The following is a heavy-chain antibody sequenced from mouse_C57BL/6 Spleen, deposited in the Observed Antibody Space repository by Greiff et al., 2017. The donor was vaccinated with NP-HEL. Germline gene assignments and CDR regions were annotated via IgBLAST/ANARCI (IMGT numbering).Heavy chain of an antibody. CDR1: GYTFTSYT. Sequence: VQLQQSGAELARPGASVKMSCKASGYTFTSYTMHWVKQRPGQGLEWIGYINPSSGYTKYNQKFTDKATLTADKSSSTAYMQLSILTSEDSAVYYCGTGDDGYIFAYWGQGTLVTVSA. J-gene: IGHJ3*01. CDR3: GTGDDGYIFAY. D-gene: IGHD2-3*01. CDR2: INPSSGYT. V-gene: IGHV1-4*01.